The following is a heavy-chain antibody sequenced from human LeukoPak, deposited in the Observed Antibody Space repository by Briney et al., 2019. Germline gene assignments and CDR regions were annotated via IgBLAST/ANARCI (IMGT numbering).Heavy chain of an antibody. CDR1: GFTFSSYA. J-gene: IGHJ4*02. Sequence: GGSLRLSCAASGFTFSSYAMSWVRQAPGKGLEWVSAISGSGGSTYYADSVKGRCTISRDNSKNTMYLQMSSLRAEDTAVYYCAKTPTYYYGSGSAYWGQGTLVTVSS. CDR3: AKTPTYYYGSGSAY. V-gene: IGHV3-23*01. D-gene: IGHD3-10*01. CDR2: ISGSGGST.